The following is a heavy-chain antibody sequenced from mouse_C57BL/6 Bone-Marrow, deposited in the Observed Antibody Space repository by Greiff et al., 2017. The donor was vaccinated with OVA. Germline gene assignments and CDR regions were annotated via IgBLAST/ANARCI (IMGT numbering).Heavy chain of an antibody. CDR2: INYDGSST. Sequence: EVKLMESEGGLVQPGSSMKLSCTASGFTFSDYYMAWVRQVPEKGLEWVANINYDGSSTYYLDSLKSRFIISRDNAKNILYLQMSSLKSEDTATYYCARDGNYYGLDYWGQGTTLTVSS. CDR3: ARDGNYYGLDY. D-gene: IGHD1-1*01. CDR1: GFTFSDYY. V-gene: IGHV5-16*01. J-gene: IGHJ2*01.